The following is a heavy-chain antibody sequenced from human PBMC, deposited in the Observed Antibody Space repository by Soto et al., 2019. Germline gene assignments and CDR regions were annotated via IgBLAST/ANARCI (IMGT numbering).Heavy chain of an antibody. CDR1: GGSVSSNSYY. Sequence: SETLSLTCTVSGGSVSSNSYYWGWIRQPPGKGLEWIGSIYYSGSTYYNPSLKSRVTISVDTSKNQFSLKLSSVTAADTAVYYCAIKYSRSYYYGMDVWGQGTTVTVSS. CDR3: AIKYSRSYYYGMDV. CDR2: IYYSGST. J-gene: IGHJ6*02. D-gene: IGHD6-13*01. V-gene: IGHV4-39*01.